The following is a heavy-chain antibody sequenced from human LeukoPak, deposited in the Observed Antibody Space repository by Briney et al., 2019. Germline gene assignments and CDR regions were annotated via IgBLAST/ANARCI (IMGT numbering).Heavy chain of an antibody. CDR2: HNPNSGGT. D-gene: IGHD5-12*01. Sequence: ASVKVSCKASGYAFSGYFMKWVRQAPGQGGEWMGWHNPNSGGTNYAQKIQGRVTMARDTSISTAYMELSTLRSDDTAVYYCATADSAHDFRYWGQGTLVTVSS. CDR1: GYAFSGYF. V-gene: IGHV1-2*02. CDR3: ATADSAHDFRY. J-gene: IGHJ4*02.